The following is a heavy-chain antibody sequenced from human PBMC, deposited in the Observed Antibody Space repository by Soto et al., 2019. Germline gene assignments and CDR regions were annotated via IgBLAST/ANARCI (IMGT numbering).Heavy chain of an antibody. D-gene: IGHD2-2*01. V-gene: IGHV3-21*04. J-gene: IGHJ6*02. Sequence: PGGSLRLSCAASGFTFSSYSMNWVRQAPGKGLEWVSSISSSSSYIYYADSVKGRFTISRDNSKNTLYLQMNSLRSDDTAVYYCAREGCSSTSCYAWVSYYYYGMDVWGQGTTVTVSS. CDR3: AREGCSSTSCYAWVSYYYYGMDV. CDR2: ISSSSSYI. CDR1: GFTFSSYS.